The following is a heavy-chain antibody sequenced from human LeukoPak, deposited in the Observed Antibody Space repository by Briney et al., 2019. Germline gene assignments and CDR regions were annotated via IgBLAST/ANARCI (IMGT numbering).Heavy chain of an antibody. CDR2: ISGSGGST. CDR1: GFTFSSYA. V-gene: IGHV3-23*01. D-gene: IGHD4-17*01. J-gene: IGHJ4*02. Sequence: GGSLRLSYAASGFTFSSYAMSWVRQAPGKGLEWVSAISGSGGSTYYADSVKGRFTISRDNSKNTLYLQMNSLRAEDTAVYYCAKYKTSTVTTGFDYWGQGTLVTVSS. CDR3: AKYKTSTVTTGFDY.